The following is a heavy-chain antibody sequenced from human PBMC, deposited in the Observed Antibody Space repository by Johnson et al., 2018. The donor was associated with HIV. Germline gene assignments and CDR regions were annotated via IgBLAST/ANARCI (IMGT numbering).Heavy chain of an antibody. J-gene: IGHJ3*02. CDR3: ARDPGYSSFDI. Sequence: QVQLVESGGGVVQPGRSLRLSCAASGFTFSSYAMHWVRQAPGKGLEWVAVISYDGSNKYYADSVKGRFTISRDNSENTVFLQMSSLRAEDTAVYYCARDPGYSSFDIWGQGAMVIVSS. CDR2: ISYDGSNK. D-gene: IGHD6-13*01. V-gene: IGHV3-30*04. CDR1: GFTFSSYA.